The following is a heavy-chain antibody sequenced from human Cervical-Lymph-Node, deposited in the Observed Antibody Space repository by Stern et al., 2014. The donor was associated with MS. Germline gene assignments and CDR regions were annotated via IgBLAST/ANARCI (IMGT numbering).Heavy chain of an antibody. Sequence: EVQLVESGAELKKPGESLKISCKASGNNFFNYWIAWVRQVPGKGLEWIGIIYPGDSDTRYSPSFEGHVTMSVDRSTTTAYLQWSSLKASDTAFYYCARWSLSCDYWGQGALVTVSS. V-gene: IGHV5-51*03. CDR2: IYPGDSDT. CDR1: GNNFFNYW. CDR3: ARWSLSCDY. J-gene: IGHJ4*02. D-gene: IGHD3-16*02.